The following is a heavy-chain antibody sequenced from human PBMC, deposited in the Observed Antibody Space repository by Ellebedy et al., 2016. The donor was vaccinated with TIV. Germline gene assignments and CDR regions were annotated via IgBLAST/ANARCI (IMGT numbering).Heavy chain of an antibody. V-gene: IGHV4-59*01. CDR3: ARGIGESSGWLDK. Sequence: MPSETLSLTCNVSGASINRYYWSWIRQSPGKGLEWIGYISYRGTTNSNPSLKSRVTISRDTSKNHSPLRLSSVTAADTGMYYCARGIGESSGWLDKWGQGTLVTVSS. CDR2: ISYRGTT. CDR1: GASINRYY. J-gene: IGHJ4*02. D-gene: IGHD6-19*01.